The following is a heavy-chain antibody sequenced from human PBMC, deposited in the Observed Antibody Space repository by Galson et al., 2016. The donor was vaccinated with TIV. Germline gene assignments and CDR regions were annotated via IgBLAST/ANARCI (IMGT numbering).Heavy chain of an antibody. CDR3: AREKMRGSPFGANFDY. CDR2: IKHDESEI. D-gene: IGHD3-16*01. Sequence: SLRLSCAASGFTFSNYWMSWVRQAPGKGLEWVANIKHDESEIYYVDSVKGRFSIFRDNAKNSLYLQMGSLRAEDTAVYYCAREKMRGSPFGANFDYWGPASLVTVSS. V-gene: IGHV3-7*01. CDR1: GFTFSNYW. J-gene: IGHJ4*02.